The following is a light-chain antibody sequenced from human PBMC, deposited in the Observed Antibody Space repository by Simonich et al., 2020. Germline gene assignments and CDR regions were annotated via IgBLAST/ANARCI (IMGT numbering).Light chain of an antibody. CDR3: QQRSNWIT. Sequence: EIVLTQSTATLSLSPGERATLSCRPSQSVSSHLAWYQQKHGLAPRLLIYDASNRATGIPARFSGSGSGTDFTLTISSLEPEDFAVYYCQQRSNWITFGQGTRLEIK. CDR1: QSVSSH. CDR2: DAS. V-gene: IGKV3-11*01. J-gene: IGKJ5*01.